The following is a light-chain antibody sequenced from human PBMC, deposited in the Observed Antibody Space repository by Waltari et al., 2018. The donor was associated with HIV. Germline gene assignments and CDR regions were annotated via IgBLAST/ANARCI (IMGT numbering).Light chain of an antibody. V-gene: IGLV2-14*03. CDR1: SRDVGGYNY. CDR2: DVS. CDR3: NSYTTSSTLHVV. Sequence: SALTQPASVSGSPGQSSTISCTGTSRDVGGYNYVPRYQHHQGKAHKLMIYDVSTRPSGVSNRFSGSKSGNTASLTISGLQAEDEADYYCNSYTTSSTLHVVFGGGTKLTVL. J-gene: IGLJ2*01.